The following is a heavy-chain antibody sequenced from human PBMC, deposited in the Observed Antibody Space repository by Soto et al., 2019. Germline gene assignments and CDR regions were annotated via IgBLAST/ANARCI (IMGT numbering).Heavy chain of an antibody. CDR3: ARGVGLYSNYDY. Sequence: QVQLVQSGAEVKKPGASVKVSCKASGYTFTSYAMHWVRQAPGQRLEWMGWINAGNGNTKYSQKFQGRVTITRDTSASKPYMELSRLRSEDTAVYYCARGVGLYSNYDYWGQGTLVTVSS. CDR2: INAGNGNT. CDR1: GYTFTSYA. D-gene: IGHD2-2*02. J-gene: IGHJ4*02. V-gene: IGHV1-3*01.